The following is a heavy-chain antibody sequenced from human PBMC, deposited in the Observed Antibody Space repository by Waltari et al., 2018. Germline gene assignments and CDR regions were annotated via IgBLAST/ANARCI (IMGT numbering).Heavy chain of an antibody. CDR1: SGSITGYY. D-gene: IGHD3-16*01. J-gene: IGHJ6*02. V-gene: IGHV4-4*07. Sequence: QVQLQESGPGLVKPSETLSLTCSVSSGSITGYYWSWIRQPAGKGLEWIGRIHFAGSTNKNPSVTSRRTMLVDTSKNQVSLKLTSVTAADTAIYYCARDNPLYYATFGHYYDGMDVGGQGTTVTVSS. CDR3: ARDNPLYYATFGHYYDGMDV. CDR2: IHFAGST.